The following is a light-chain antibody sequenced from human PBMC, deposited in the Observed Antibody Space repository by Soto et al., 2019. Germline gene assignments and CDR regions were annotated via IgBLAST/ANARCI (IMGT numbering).Light chain of an antibody. V-gene: IGKV1-16*02. J-gene: IGKJ4*01. CDR3: QQYQGYPLT. Sequence: DIQMTHSPSSLSASVGDRVTITCRASQDIKNFLAWFQQKPGKAPKSLIYGASNLQSGVPSKFSGSGSGTDFTLTISSLQPEDVATYYCQQYQGYPLTFGGGTKVEIK. CDR1: QDIKNF. CDR2: GAS.